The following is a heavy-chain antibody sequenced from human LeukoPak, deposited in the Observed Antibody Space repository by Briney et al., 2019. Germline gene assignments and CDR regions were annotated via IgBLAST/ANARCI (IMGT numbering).Heavy chain of an antibody. CDR3: ARGPLTSNWSPHYFTLDV. CDR1: GYSFTSYA. J-gene: IGHJ6*02. V-gene: IGHV1-18*01. CDR2: ISAYDGGT. D-gene: IGHD6-13*01. Sequence: ASVKVSCKASGYSFTSYAYNWVRQAPGQGLEWMGRISAYDGGTKYAQALQGRVSMTTDTSTRTAYMELTRVTSDDTAVYYCARGPLTSNWSPHYFTLDVWGQGTTVSVSS.